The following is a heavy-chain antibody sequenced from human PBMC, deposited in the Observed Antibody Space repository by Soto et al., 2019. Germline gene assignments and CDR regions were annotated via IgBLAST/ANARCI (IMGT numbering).Heavy chain of an antibody. CDR1: GGSIISGDYY. Sequence: SETLSLTCTVSGGSIISGDYYWSWIRQPPGKGLEWIGYISNSGSTYYNPSLKSRLSTSLDTSKNQFSLHLSSVTAADTAVYYCARVGTVPGIVTNNWFAPWGQGTLVTVSS. D-gene: IGHD1-1*01. V-gene: IGHV4-30-4*01. CDR3: ARVGTVPGIVTNNWFAP. CDR2: ISNSGST. J-gene: IGHJ5*02.